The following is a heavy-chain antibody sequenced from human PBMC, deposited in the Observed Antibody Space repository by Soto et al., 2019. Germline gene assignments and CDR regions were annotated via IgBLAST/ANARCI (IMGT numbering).Heavy chain of an antibody. D-gene: IGHD2-21*01. Sequence: SETLSLTWTVSGGSISSSSYYWGWIRQPPGKGLEWIGSIYYSGSTYYNPSLKSRVTISVDTSKNQFSLKLSSVTAADTAVYYCARGEYCGGDCYILGAFDIWGQGTMVTVSS. V-gene: IGHV4-39*01. CDR2: IYYSGST. CDR1: GGSISSSSYY. J-gene: IGHJ3*02. CDR3: ARGEYCGGDCYILGAFDI.